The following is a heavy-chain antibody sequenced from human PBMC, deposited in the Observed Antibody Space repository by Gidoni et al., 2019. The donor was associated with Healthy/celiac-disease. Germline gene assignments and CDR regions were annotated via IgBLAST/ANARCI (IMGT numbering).Heavy chain of an antibody. CDR1: GFPFSHYT. Sequence: EVPLVESGGGLVKPGGSLRLPFAASGFPFSHYTMSWVRQAPGKGLEWVSAISGSSSYIYYADSVKGRFTISRDNAKNTLYLQMNSLRAEDTAVYYCARYQYYYDSSGLNWFDPWGQGTLVTVSS. CDR3: ARYQYYYDSSGLNWFDP. CDR2: ISGSSSYI. V-gene: IGHV3-21*01. D-gene: IGHD3-22*01. J-gene: IGHJ5*02.